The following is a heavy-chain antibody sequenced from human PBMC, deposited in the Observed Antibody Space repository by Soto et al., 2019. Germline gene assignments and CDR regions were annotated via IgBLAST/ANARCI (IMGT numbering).Heavy chain of an antibody. V-gene: IGHV3-9*01. CDR2: ISWNSGTI. D-gene: IGHD3-16*01. Sequence: EVQLVESGGGLVQPGRSLRLSCAASGFTFDDNAMHWVRQSPGKGLEWVSGISWNSGTIAYADSVKGRFTISRDNAKNSLDLQMNSLGAEDTALYYCARDMYFITGAGGGIYDWGQGTLVTVSS. CDR1: GFTFDDNA. J-gene: IGHJ4*02. CDR3: ARDMYFITGAGGGIYD.